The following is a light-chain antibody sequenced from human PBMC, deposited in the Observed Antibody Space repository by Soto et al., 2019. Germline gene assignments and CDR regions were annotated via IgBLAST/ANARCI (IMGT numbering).Light chain of an antibody. V-gene: IGKV1-5*03. CDR3: QKYNSHRRT. CDR2: KAS. CDR1: QSISTW. J-gene: IGKJ1*01. Sequence: DIQMTQSPSTLSASVGDIVTITCRASQSISTWLSWYQQKPGKAPKLLINKASSLESGVPSRFSGSGSGKEFTLTISSLQPDDYATYYCQKYNSHRRTFGQGTKVDIK.